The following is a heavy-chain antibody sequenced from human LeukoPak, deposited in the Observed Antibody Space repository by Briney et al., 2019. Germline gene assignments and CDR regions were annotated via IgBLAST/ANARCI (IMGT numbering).Heavy chain of an antibody. CDR1: GFTFSDYY. CDR2: ISSSSSYT. D-gene: IGHD1-26*01. Sequence: GGSLRLSCAASGFTFSDYYMSWIRQAPGKGLEWVSYISSSSSYTNYADSVKGRFTISRDNAKNSLYLQMNSLRAEDTALYYCAKDRSGSYSNWFDPWGQGTLVTVSS. V-gene: IGHV3-11*05. J-gene: IGHJ5*02. CDR3: AKDRSGSYSNWFDP.